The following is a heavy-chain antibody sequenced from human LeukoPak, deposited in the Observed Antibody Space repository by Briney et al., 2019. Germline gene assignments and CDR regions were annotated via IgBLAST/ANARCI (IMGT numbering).Heavy chain of an antibody. J-gene: IGHJ4*02. CDR3: ARDAAYSSGWYVGGYYFDY. V-gene: IGHV3-23*01. Sequence: GGSLRLSCAASGFTFSSYGMSWVRQAPGKGLEWVSAISGSGGSTYYADSVKGRFTISRDNSKNTLYLQMNGLRAEDTAVYYCARDAAYSSGWYVGGYYFDYWGQGTLVTVSS. CDR1: GFTFSSYG. D-gene: IGHD6-19*01. CDR2: ISGSGGST.